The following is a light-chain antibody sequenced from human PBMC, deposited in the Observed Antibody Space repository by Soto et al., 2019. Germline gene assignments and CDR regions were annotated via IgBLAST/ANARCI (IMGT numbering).Light chain of an antibody. CDR2: DAS. Sequence: STVSGCVADGVTSAGRASQTINSWLAWYQQKPGKAPEVLIFDASSLKTGVPSRFSGSGSGTEFTLTITNLQPDDFATYYRQQEEGHSQAFGQGTKVDI. J-gene: IGKJ1*01. CDR3: QQEEGHSQA. CDR1: QTINSW. V-gene: IGKV1-5*01.